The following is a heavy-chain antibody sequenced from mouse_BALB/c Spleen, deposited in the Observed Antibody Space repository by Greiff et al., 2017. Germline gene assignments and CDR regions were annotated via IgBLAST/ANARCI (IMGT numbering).Heavy chain of an antibody. J-gene: IGHJ4*01. Sequence: VQRVESGPGLVQPSQSLSITCTVSGFPLTSYGVHWVRQSPGKGLEWLGVIWSGGSTDYNAAFISRLSISKDNSKSQVFFKMNSLQANDTAIYYCARKIQEKYYYYAMDYWGQGTSVTVSA. CDR1: GFPLTSYG. D-gene: IGHD5-1*01. V-gene: IGHV2-2*02. CDR2: IWSGGST. CDR3: ARKIQEKYYYYAMDY.